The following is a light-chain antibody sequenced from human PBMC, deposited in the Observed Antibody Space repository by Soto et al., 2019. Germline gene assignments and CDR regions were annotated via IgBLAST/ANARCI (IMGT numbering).Light chain of an antibody. CDR3: CSYAGSTTYV. CDR2: ENN. V-gene: IGLV2-23*01. Sequence: QSALTQPASMSGSPGQSITISCTGTSSDVGNYDLVSWYQQHPGKAPKLMIYENNKRPSGVSSRLSGSKSGNTASLTISGLQAEDEAEYYCCSYAGSTTYVFGTGTKLTVL. CDR1: SSDVGNYDL. J-gene: IGLJ1*01.